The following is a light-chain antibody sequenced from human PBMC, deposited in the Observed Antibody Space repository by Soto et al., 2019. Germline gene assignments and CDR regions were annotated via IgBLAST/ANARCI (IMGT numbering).Light chain of an antibody. V-gene: IGLV2-14*01. CDR3: SSYTTSSTL. Sequence: QSALTQPASVSGSPGQSITISCTRTSNDVGVYNYVSWYQQHPGKAPKLMIYEVSNRPSGVSNRFSGSKSGNTASLTISGLQAEDEAEYYCSSYTTSSTLFGTGTKVTVL. CDR1: SNDVGVYNY. J-gene: IGLJ1*01. CDR2: EVS.